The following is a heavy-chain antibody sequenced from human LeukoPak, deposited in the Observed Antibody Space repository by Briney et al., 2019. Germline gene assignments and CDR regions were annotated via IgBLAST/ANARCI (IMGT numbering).Heavy chain of an antibody. CDR1: GFTFSSYA. J-gene: IGHJ4*02. V-gene: IGHV3-64*01. CDR2: ISSNGGST. CDR3: VRVMGNSLRGNLDY. D-gene: IGHD4-23*01. Sequence: GGSLRLSCAASGFTFSSYAMHWVRQAPGKGLEYVSAISSNGGSTYYANSVKGRFTISRDNSKNTLYLQMGSLRAEDMAVYYCVRVMGNSLRGNLDYWGQGTLVTVSS.